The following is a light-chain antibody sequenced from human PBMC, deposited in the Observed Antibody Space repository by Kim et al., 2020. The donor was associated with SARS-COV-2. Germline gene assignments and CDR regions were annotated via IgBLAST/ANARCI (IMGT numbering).Light chain of an antibody. V-gene: IGLV2-14*03. CDR1: SSDLGYYNY. Sequence: QSVLTQPASVSGSPGQSITISCTGTSSDLGYYNYVSWYQQHPGKAPRLMIYDVSNRPSGVSNRFSGSKSGNTASLTISWLQAEDEADYYCSSYTSSSTWGFGGGAQVTVL. CDR2: DVS. CDR3: SSYTSSSTWG. J-gene: IGLJ3*02.